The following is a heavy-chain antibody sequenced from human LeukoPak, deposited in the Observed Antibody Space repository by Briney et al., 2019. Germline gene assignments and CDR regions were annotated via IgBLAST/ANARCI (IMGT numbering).Heavy chain of an antibody. J-gene: IGHJ4*02. V-gene: IGHV3-9*01. Sequence: GGSLRLSCAASGFTFSSYSMNWVRQAPGKGLEWVSGISWNSGSIGYADSVKGRFTISRDNAKNSLYLQMNSLRAEDTALYYCAKDGLDTAMVTWGQGTLVTVSS. D-gene: IGHD5-18*01. CDR1: GFTFSSYS. CDR3: AKDGLDTAMVT. CDR2: ISWNSGSI.